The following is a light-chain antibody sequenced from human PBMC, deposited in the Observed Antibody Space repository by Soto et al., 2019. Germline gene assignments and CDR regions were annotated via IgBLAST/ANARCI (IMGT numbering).Light chain of an antibody. CDR1: QSISSW. Sequence: DIQITQSPSTVSASVVDRVTITCRASQSISSWLAWYQQKPGKAPKLLIYDASSLESGVPSRFSGSGSGTEFTLTISSLQPDDFATYYCQQYNSYSWTFGQGTKV. J-gene: IGKJ1*01. V-gene: IGKV1-5*01. CDR3: QQYNSYSWT. CDR2: DAS.